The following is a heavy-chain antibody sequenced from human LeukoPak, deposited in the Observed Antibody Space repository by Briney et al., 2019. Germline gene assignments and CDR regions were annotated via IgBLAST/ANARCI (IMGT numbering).Heavy chain of an antibody. J-gene: IGHJ4*02. Sequence: SETLSLTCTVSGGSISSYYWSWIRQPPGKGLEWIGYIYYSGSTNYNPSLKSRVTISVDTSKNQFSLKLSSVTAADTAVYYCTAFYDSSGYYPDYWGQGTLVTVSS. D-gene: IGHD3-22*01. CDR2: IYYSGST. CDR1: GGSISSYY. CDR3: TAFYDSSGYYPDY. V-gene: IGHV4-59*12.